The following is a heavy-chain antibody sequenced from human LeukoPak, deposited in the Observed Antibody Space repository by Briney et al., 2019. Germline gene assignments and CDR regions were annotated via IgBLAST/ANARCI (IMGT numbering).Heavy chain of an antibody. J-gene: IGHJ4*02. CDR1: GFTFSSYW. CDR2: IKQDGSEK. D-gene: IGHD4-23*01. CDR3: ARDLDYGGNYFDY. Sequence: GGSLRLSCAASGFTFSSYWMSWVRQAPGKGLEWVANIKQDGSEKYYVDSVKGRFTISRDNAKNSLYLQMNSLRAEDTAVYYCARDLDYGGNYFDYWGQGTLVTVSS. V-gene: IGHV3-7*01.